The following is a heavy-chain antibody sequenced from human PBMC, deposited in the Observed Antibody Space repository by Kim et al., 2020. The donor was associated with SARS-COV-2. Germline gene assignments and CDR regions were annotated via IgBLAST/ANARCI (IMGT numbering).Heavy chain of an antibody. CDR1: GFRFADFV. V-gene: IGHV3-43*02. CDR3: SRQRERVSAALDS. J-gene: IGHJ4*02. D-gene: IGHD1-1*01. CDR2: ITGDGYTT. Sequence: GGSLRLSCTASGFRFADFVMHWVRQGPGKGLEWISLITGDGYTTDYADSLEGRFTISRDNNKNSLYLQMNSLRSEDTALYFCSRQRERVSAALDSWGTGT.